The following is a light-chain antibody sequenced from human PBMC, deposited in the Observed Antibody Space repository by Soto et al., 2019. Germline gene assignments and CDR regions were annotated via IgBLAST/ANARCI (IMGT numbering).Light chain of an antibody. CDR3: QQYNDNWT. J-gene: IGKJ1*01. Sequence: DIQMTQSPSTLSASVGDRVTITCRASQSISSWLAWYQQKPGKAPKLLIYKASTLQSGVPSRLSGSGSGTEFTLAISSLQPDDSATYYCQQYNDNWTLGQGTKVDIK. CDR2: KAS. V-gene: IGKV1-5*03. CDR1: QSISSW.